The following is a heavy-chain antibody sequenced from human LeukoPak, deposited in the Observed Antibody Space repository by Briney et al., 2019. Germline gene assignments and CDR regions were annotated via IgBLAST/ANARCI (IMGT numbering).Heavy chain of an antibody. CDR2: ISTSSSYI. D-gene: IGHD2-21*01. Sequence: GGSLRLSCAASGFTFSSYEMNWVRQAPGKGLEWVSFISTSSSYIYYADSLKGRFTLSRDNAKNSLYLQMNSLRAEDTAVYYCARVQSDHSTSGAFDVWGQGTMVTVSS. CDR3: ARVQSDHSTSGAFDV. V-gene: IGHV3-21*01. J-gene: IGHJ3*01. CDR1: GFTFSSYE.